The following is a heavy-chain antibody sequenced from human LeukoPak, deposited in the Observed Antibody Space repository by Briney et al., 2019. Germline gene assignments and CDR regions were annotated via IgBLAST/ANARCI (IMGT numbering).Heavy chain of an antibody. Sequence: PGGSLRLSCAASGFTFSSYAMSWVRQAPGKGLEWVSVIYSGGSTYYADSVKGRFTISRDNSKNTLYLQMNSLRAEDTAVYYCARDPSSAADYYYYGMDVWGQGTTVTVSS. V-gene: IGHV3-66*01. D-gene: IGHD6-13*01. J-gene: IGHJ6*02. CDR3: ARDPSSAADYYYYGMDV. CDR2: IYSGGST. CDR1: GFTFSSYA.